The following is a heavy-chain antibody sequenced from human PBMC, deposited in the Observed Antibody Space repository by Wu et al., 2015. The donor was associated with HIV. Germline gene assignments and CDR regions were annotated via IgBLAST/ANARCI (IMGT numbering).Heavy chain of an antibody. CDR1: GGTFSSYA. Sequence: QVQLVQSGAEVKKPGSSVKVSCKASGGTFSSYAISWVRQAPGQGLEWMGRIIPIFGTANYAQKFQGRVTITADESTSTAYMELSSLRSEDTAVYYCARDPYGSGSYYTVYYGMDVWGQGTTVTVSS. CDR2: IIPIFGTA. V-gene: IGHV1-69*13. CDR3: ARDPYGSGSYYTVYYGMDV. J-gene: IGHJ6*02. D-gene: IGHD3-10*01.